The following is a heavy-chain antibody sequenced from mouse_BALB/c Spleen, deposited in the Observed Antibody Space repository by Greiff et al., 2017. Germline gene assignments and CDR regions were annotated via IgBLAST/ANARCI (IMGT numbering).Heavy chain of an antibody. CDR3: ARVEYGNYGFAY. D-gene: IGHD2-10*02. V-gene: IGHV5-6-5*01. CDR2: ISSGGST. CDR1: GFTFSSYA. Sequence: DVQLQESGGGLVKPGGSLKLSCAASGFTFSSYAMSWVRQTPEKRLEWVASISSGGSTYYPDSVKGRFTISRDNARNILYLQMSSLRSEDTAMYYCARVEYGNYGFAYWGQGTLVTVSA. J-gene: IGHJ3*01.